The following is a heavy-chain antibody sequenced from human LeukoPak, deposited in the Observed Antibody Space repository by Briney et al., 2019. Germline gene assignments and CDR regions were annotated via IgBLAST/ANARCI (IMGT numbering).Heavy chain of an antibody. CDR3: AKNYYDSSGYPYYFDY. V-gene: IGHV3-23*01. Sequence: GGSLRLSCAASGFTLSSYAMSWVRQGPGKGLEWVSAISVSGNTYHADSVKGRFTISRDSSKNTLYLQMNSLRAEDTAVYYCAKNYYDSSGYPYYFDYWGQGTLVTVSS. CDR2: ISVSGNT. J-gene: IGHJ4*02. D-gene: IGHD3-22*01. CDR1: GFTLSSYA.